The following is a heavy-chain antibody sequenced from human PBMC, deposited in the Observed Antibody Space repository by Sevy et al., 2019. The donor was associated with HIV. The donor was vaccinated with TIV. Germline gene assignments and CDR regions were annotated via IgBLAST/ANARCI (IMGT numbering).Heavy chain of an antibody. J-gene: IGHJ4*02. CDR1: GFTFTRYD. CDR2: MNPNTGHT. Sequence: ASVKVSCKASGFTFTRYDINWVRQATGQGLEWMGLMNPNTGHTGYAQKFQGRVTMTRDTSISTAYMELSSLRSEDMAVYYCASVSPCGGDCYYFDYWGQGTLVTVSS. D-gene: IGHD2-21*02. CDR3: ASVSPCGGDCYYFDY. V-gene: IGHV1-8*01.